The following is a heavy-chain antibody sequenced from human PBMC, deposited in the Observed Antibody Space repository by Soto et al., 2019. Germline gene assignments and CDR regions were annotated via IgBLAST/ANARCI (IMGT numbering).Heavy chain of an antibody. V-gene: IGHV1-69*01. CDR3: GASSSSGGWFDY. J-gene: IGHJ4*02. CDR2: IIPIFGTA. D-gene: IGHD6-6*01. CDR1: GGTFSSYA. Sequence: QVQLVQSGAEVKKPGSSVKVSCKASGGTFSSYAISWVRQAPGQGLEWMGGIIPIFGTANYAQKFQGRDTITADESTSTAYMELSSLRSEDTAGYYCGASSSSGGWFDYWGQGTLVTVSS.